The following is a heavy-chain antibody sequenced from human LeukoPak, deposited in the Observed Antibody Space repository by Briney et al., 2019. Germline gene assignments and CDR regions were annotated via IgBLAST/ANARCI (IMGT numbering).Heavy chain of an antibody. D-gene: IGHD3-16*01. CDR1: GGSISSYYW. V-gene: IGHV2-5*01. Sequence: TLSLTCTVSGGSISSYYWSWIRQPPGKALEWLALIYWNDDKRYSPSLKSRLTITKDTSKNQVVLIMTNMDPVDTATYYCAHRRYDYVWGSYQFDYWGQGTLVTVSS. J-gene: IGHJ4*02. CDR2: IYWNDDK. CDR3: AHRRYDYVWGSYQFDY.